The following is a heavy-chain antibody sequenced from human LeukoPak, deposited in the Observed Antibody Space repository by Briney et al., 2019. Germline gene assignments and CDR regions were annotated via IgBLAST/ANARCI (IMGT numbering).Heavy chain of an antibody. D-gene: IGHD6-13*01. Sequence: PSETLSLTCTVSGGSIVSYYWSWIRQPPGKGLEWIGYIYYTGSTNYNPSLKSRVTISVDTSKNQFSLKLSSVTAADTAVYYCARYLAAGYFDLCGRGTLVTVSS. CDR2: IYYTGST. CDR3: ARYLAAGYFDL. CDR1: GGSIVSYY. V-gene: IGHV4-59*08. J-gene: IGHJ2*01.